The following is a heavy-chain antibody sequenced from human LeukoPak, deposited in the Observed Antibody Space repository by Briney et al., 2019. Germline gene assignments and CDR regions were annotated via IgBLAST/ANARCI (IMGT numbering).Heavy chain of an antibody. CDR3: AKTYGSGHKYYYYYYMDV. CDR1: GFTFSSYG. V-gene: IGHV3-30*18. Sequence: GRSLRLSCAASGFTFSSYGMHWVRQAPGKGLEWVAVISYDGSNKYYADSVKGRFTISRDNSKNTLYLQMNSLRAEDTAVYYCAKTYGSGHKYYYYYYMDVWGKGTTVTISS. CDR2: ISYDGSNK. D-gene: IGHD3-10*01. J-gene: IGHJ6*03.